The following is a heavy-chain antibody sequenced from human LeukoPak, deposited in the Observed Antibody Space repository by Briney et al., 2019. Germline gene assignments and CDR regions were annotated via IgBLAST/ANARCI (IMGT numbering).Heavy chain of an antibody. CDR2: IRYDGSNK. D-gene: IGHD4-23*01. CDR3: AKTPLTTVVSYPDY. Sequence: GGSLRLSCAASGFTFSSYGMHWVRQAPGKGLEWVAFIRYDGSNKYYADSVKGRFTISRDNSKNTLYLQMNSLRAEDTAVYYCAKTPLTTVVSYPDYWGQGTLVTVSS. CDR1: GFTFSSYG. J-gene: IGHJ4*02. V-gene: IGHV3-30*02.